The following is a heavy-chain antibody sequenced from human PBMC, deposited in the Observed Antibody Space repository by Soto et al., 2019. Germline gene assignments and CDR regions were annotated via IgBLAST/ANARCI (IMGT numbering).Heavy chain of an antibody. CDR3: ARGRVVGVVAMGPGYYYQGMDV. CDR2: IYHSGST. D-gene: IGHD2-15*01. J-gene: IGHJ6*02. CDR1: GGSISSGGYS. Sequence: PSETLSRTCAVSGGSISSGGYSWSWIRQPPGKGLEWIGYIYHSGSTYYNPSLKSRVTISVDRSKNQFSLKLSSVTAADTAVYYCARGRVVGVVAMGPGYYYQGMDVWGQGTTVTV. V-gene: IGHV4-30-2*01.